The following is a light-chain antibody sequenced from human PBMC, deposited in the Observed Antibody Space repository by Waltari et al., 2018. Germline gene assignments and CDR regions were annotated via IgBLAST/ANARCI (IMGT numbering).Light chain of an antibody. CDR3: LQGRQTPFT. J-gene: IGKJ2*01. CDR2: MCS. Sequence: DIVMTQSPVSLSVTPGEPASISWTSSESRFRSGKGRNYLAWYRQKPGQSPHLLVYMCSTGVSGVPDRFSGSGSDTDFILRISGVEAEDAGVYYCLQGRQTPFTFGQGTKVEI. CDR1: ESRFRSGKGRNY. V-gene: IGKV2-28*01.